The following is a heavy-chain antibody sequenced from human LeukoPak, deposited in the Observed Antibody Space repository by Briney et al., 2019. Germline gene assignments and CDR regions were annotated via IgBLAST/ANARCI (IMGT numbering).Heavy chain of an antibody. CDR2: INPNSGGT. D-gene: IGHD4-17*01. CDR3: ARTGYGSVTTYVSFDI. Sequence: ASVKVSCKASGYTFTGYYMHWVRQAPGQGLEWMGWINPNSGGTNYAQKFQGRVTMTRDTSISTAYMELSRLRSDDTAVYYCARTGYGSVTTYVSFDIWGQGTMVTVSS. J-gene: IGHJ3*02. V-gene: IGHV1-2*02. CDR1: GYTFTGYY.